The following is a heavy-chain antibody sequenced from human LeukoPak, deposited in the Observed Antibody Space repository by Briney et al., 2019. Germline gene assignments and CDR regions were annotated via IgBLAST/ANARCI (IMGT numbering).Heavy chain of an antibody. V-gene: IGHV1-2*02. D-gene: IGHD1-26*01. J-gene: IGHJ6*03. CDR1: GYTFTSYD. CDR3: ARGLPSPTDHYYMDV. Sequence: ASVKVSCKASGYTFTSYDINWVRQATGQGLEWMGWINPNSGGTNYAQKFQDRVTVTRATSVSTAYMELSSLRSDDTAVYYCARGLPSPTDHYYMDVWGKGTTVTVSS. CDR2: INPNSGGT.